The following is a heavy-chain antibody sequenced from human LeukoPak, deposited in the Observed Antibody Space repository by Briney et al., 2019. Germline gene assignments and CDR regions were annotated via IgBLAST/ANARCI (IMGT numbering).Heavy chain of an antibody. D-gene: IGHD6-13*01. J-gene: IGHJ5*02. CDR2: IYYSGST. Sequence: SQTLSLTCTVSGGSISSGGYYWSWIRQHPGKGLEWIGYIYYSGSTYYNPSLKSRVTISVDTSKKQFSLKLSSVSAADTAVYYCARSRVAAAAINWFDPWGQGTLVTVSS. CDR3: ARSRVAAAAINWFDP. CDR1: GGSISSGGYY. V-gene: IGHV4-31*03.